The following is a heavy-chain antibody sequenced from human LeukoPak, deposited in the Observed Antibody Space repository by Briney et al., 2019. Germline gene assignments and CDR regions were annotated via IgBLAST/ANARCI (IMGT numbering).Heavy chain of an antibody. CDR2: ISSSGSTI. D-gene: IGHD2-2*01. V-gene: IGHV3-48*03. J-gene: IGHJ6*03. CDR3: ASRHGECSSTSCYYMDV. CDR1: GFTFSSYE. Sequence: PGGSLRLSCAASGFTFSSYEMNWVRQAPGKGLEWVSYISSSGSTIYYADSVKGRFTISRDNAKNSLYLQMNSLRAEDTAVYYCASRHGECSSTSCYYMDVWGKGTTVTVSS.